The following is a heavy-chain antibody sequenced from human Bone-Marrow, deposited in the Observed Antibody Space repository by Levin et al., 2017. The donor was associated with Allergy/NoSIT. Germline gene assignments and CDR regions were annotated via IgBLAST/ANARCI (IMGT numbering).Heavy chain of an antibody. V-gene: IGHV3-21*01. J-gene: IGHJ4*02. CDR2: IYSDSSYI. CDR1: GFSFSSFS. D-gene: IGHD6-13*01. CDR3: ARGTAYSSTHFDY. Sequence: ETLSLTCAASGFSFSSFSMNWVRQAPGKGLEWISSIYSDSSYIFYADSVKGRFTISRDNAKNSLVLHMDSLRADDTAVYYCARGTAYSSTHFDYWGQGILVTVSS.